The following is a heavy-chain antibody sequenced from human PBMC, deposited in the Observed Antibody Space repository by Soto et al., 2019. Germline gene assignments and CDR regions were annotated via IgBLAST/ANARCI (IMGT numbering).Heavy chain of an antibody. D-gene: IGHD3-10*01. CDR3: ARVGTMVRGVPYFDY. CDR1: GYTFTSYY. V-gene: IGHV1-46*01. J-gene: IGHJ4*02. CDR2: INPSGGST. Sequence: GASVKVSCKASGYTFTSYYMHWVRQAPGQGLEWMGIINPSGGSTSYAQKFQGRVTMTWDTSTSTVYMELSSLRSEDTAVYYCARVGTMVRGVPYFDYWGQGTLVTVSS.